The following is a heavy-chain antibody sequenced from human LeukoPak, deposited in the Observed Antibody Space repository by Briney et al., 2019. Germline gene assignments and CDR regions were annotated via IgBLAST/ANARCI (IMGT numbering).Heavy chain of an antibody. V-gene: IGHV3-48*02. Sequence: PGGSLRLSCAASGFTLSSYSMNWVRQAPGKGLEWVSYISAASSTIYYADSVKGRFTISRDNAKNSPYLQMNSLRDEDTAVYYCAKEKQWLVRDNWFDPWGQGTLVTVSS. CDR1: GFTLSSYS. J-gene: IGHJ5*02. D-gene: IGHD6-19*01. CDR2: ISAASSTI. CDR3: AKEKQWLVRDNWFDP.